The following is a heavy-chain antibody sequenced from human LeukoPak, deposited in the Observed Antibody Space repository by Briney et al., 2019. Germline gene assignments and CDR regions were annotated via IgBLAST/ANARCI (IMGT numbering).Heavy chain of an antibody. CDR1: GYSISSSNW. CDR3: ARNHRVRYYDSSGYYYVGGIIDY. V-gene: IGHV4-28*05. CDR2: IYYSGSI. Sequence: SETLSLTCAVSGYSISSSNWWGWIRQPPGKGLEWIGNIYYSGSIYYNPSLKSRVTMSVNTSKNQFSLKLSSVTAVDTAVYYCARNHRVRYYDSSGYYYVGGIIDYWGQGTLVTVSS. J-gene: IGHJ4*02. D-gene: IGHD3-22*01.